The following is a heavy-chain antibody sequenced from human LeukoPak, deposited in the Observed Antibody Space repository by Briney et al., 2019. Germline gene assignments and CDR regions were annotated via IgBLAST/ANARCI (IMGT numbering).Heavy chain of an antibody. CDR2: IYYSGST. D-gene: IGHD3-10*01. CDR3: ARPRNYYGSGSYLGFDP. Sequence: SETLSLTCTVSGDSISSSTYYWGWIRQPPGKGLEWIGSIYYSGSTYYNPSLKSRVTISVDTSKNQFSLKLSSVTAADTAVYYCARPRNYYGSGSYLGFDPWGQGTLVTVSS. V-gene: IGHV4-39*01. J-gene: IGHJ5*02. CDR1: GDSISSSTYY.